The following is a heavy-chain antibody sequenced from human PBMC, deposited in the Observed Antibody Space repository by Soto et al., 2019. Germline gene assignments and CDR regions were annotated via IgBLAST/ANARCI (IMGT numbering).Heavy chain of an antibody. CDR3: ATAAARNVGYYYGMDF. Sequence: QVQLQESGPGLVKPSQTLSLTCTVSGGSISSGGYYWSWIRQHPGKGLEWIGYIYYSGSSYYNPPRKIRVTTSVDTSRNHFALKLSSGTAADTGVYYCATAAARNVGYYYGMDFWGQGTTVTVSS. CDR1: GGSISSGGYY. V-gene: IGHV4-31*03. D-gene: IGHD6-13*01. CDR2: IYYSGSS. J-gene: IGHJ6*02.